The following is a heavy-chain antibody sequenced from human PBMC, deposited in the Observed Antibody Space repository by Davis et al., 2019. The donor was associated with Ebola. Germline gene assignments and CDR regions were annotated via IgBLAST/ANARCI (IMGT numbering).Heavy chain of an antibody. CDR1: GGTFSSYA. CDR2: IIPIFGTA. Sequence: SVKVSCKASGGTFSSYAISWVRQAPGQGLEWMGGIIPIFGTANYAQKFQGRVTITADKSTSTAYMELSSLRSEDTAVYYCARAPTYYYDSSGYYGWFDPWGQGTLVTVSS. CDR3: ARAPTYYYDSSGYYGWFDP. D-gene: IGHD3-22*01. V-gene: IGHV1-69*06. J-gene: IGHJ5*02.